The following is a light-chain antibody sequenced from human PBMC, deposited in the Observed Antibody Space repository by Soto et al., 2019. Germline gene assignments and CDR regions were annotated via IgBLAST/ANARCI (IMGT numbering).Light chain of an antibody. Sequence: EIVMTQSPATLCVSPGERVTLSCRASQSAISNLAWYQKKPGQAPRLLIYGASSRATGIPDRFSGSGSGTDFTLTISRLEPEDFAVYYCQQYGSSPWTFGQGTKVDIK. J-gene: IGKJ1*01. CDR1: QSAISN. CDR3: QQYGSSPWT. CDR2: GAS. V-gene: IGKV3-20*01.